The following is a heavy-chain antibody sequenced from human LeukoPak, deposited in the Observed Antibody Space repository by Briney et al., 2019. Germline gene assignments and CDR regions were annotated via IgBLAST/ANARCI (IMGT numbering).Heavy chain of an antibody. J-gene: IGHJ6*02. D-gene: IGHD2-2*01. CDR2: FHTGGDI. CDR3: ARGSCSSRSCYKRVNGLDV. Sequence: SGGSLRPSCAASGFTFSNYDMQWVRHATGKGLEWVSAFHTGGDIHYSGSVKGRFATSRENSKNSFYLQMNNLRAGDTAVYYCARGSCSSRSCYKRVNGLDVWGQGTPVTVSS. V-gene: IGHV3-13*01. CDR1: GFTFSNYD.